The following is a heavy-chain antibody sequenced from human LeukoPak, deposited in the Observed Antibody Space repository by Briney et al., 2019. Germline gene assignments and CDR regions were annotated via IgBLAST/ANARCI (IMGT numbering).Heavy chain of an antibody. CDR1: GYTFISYA. CDR3: ARSRGGTYYDY. J-gene: IGHJ4*02. V-gene: IGHV1-3*03. Sequence: ASVKVSCKASGYTFISYAMHWVRQAPGQRLEWMGWINAGNGNTQYSQEFQGRVTITRDTSARTVYMELSSLRSGDMAVYYCARSRGGTYYDYWGQGTLVTVSS. CDR2: INAGNGNT. D-gene: IGHD2-15*01.